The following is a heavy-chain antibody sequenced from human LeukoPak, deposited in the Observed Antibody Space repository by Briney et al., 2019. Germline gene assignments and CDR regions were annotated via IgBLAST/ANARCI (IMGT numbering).Heavy chain of an antibody. J-gene: IGHJ3*02. CDR2: ISSSSSYI. Sequence: GGSLRLSCAASGFTFSSYSMNWVRQAPGKGLEWVSSISSSSSYIYYADSVKGRFTISRGNAKNSLYLQMNSLRAEDTAVYYCAKGWAIEAFDIWGQGTMVTVSS. CDR1: GFTFSSYS. D-gene: IGHD1-26*01. V-gene: IGHV3-21*01. CDR3: AKGWAIEAFDI.